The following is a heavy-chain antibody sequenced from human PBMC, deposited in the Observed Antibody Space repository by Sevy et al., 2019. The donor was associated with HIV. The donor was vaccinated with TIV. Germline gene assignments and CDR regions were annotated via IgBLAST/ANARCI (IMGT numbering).Heavy chain of an antibody. V-gene: IGHV3-48*03. CDR1: GLSFRSYE. CDR2: ISTGGGTI. CDR3: ATSRRDYYNYYFDY. D-gene: IGHD3-22*01. J-gene: IGHJ4*01. Sequence: GGSLRLSCAASGLSFRSYELNWVRQAPGKGLQWISYISTGGGTIFYADSVKGRFTISRANAKNSVFLQMNSLRAEDTAVYFCATSRRDYYNYYFDYWGHGTLVTVSS.